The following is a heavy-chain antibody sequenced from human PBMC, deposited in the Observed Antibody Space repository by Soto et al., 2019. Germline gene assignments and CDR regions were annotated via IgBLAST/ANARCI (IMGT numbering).Heavy chain of an antibody. Sequence: GGSLRLSCAASGFTFSSYDMHWVRQATGKGLEWVSAIGTAGDTYYPGSVKGRFTISRENAKNSLYLQMNSLRAGDTAVYYCATVPANYGMDVWGQGTTVTVSS. V-gene: IGHV3-13*01. CDR3: ATVPANYGMDV. D-gene: IGHD2-2*01. J-gene: IGHJ6*02. CDR2: IGTAGDT. CDR1: GFTFSSYD.